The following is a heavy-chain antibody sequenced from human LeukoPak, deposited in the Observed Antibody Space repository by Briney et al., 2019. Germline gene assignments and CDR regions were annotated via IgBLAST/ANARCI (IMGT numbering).Heavy chain of an antibody. CDR2: ISGSGGST. Sequence: GGSLRLSCAASGFTFSSYGMSWVRQAPGKGLEWVSAISGSGGSTYYADSVKGRFTISRDNSKNTLYLQMNSLRADDTAVYYCAKSPEYYDLLTGYYAGAFDIWGQGTMVTVSS. J-gene: IGHJ3*02. CDR3: AKSPEYYDLLTGYYAGAFDI. V-gene: IGHV3-23*01. D-gene: IGHD3-9*01. CDR1: GFTFSSYG.